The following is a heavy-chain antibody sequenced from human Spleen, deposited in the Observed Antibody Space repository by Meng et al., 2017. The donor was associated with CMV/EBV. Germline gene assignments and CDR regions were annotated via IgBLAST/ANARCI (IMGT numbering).Heavy chain of an antibody. CDR1: GFTFSSYS. V-gene: IGHV3-21*01. CDR3: ARSREWLRPHPDDMDV. Sequence: GGSLRLSCAASGFTFSSYSVNWVRQAPGKGLEWVASISGSSSHIFYADSVKGRFTISRDNAENSLFLRMISLRADDTSVYYCARSREWLRPHPDDMDVWGQGTTVTVSS. CDR2: ISGSSSHI. D-gene: IGHD5-12*01. J-gene: IGHJ6*02.